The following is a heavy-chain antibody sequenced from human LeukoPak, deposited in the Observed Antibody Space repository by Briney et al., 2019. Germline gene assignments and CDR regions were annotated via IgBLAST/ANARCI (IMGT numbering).Heavy chain of an antibody. CDR1: GGSISSSSYY. J-gene: IGHJ5*02. D-gene: IGHD2-2*02. CDR3: ARDHRVVPAAIDWFDP. V-gene: IGHV4-39*07. CDR2: IYYSGST. Sequence: SETLSLTCTVSGGSISSSSYYWGWIRQPPGKGLEWIGSIYYSGSTYYNPSLKSRVTISVDTSKNQFSLKLSSVTAADTAVYSCARDHRVVPAAIDWFDPWGQGTLVTVSS.